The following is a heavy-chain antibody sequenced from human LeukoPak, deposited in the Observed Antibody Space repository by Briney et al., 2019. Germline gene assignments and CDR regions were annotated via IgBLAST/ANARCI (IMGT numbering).Heavy chain of an antibody. Sequence: GGSLRLSCAASGFTFSSYSMNWVRQAPGKGLEWVAVISYDGSNKYYADSVKGRFTISRDNSKNTLYLQMNSLRAEDTAVYYCARDGGIFGVVIFYYFDYWGQGTLVTVSS. D-gene: IGHD3-3*01. CDR1: GFTFSSYS. CDR3: ARDGGIFGVVIFYYFDY. J-gene: IGHJ4*02. CDR2: ISYDGSNK. V-gene: IGHV3-30*03.